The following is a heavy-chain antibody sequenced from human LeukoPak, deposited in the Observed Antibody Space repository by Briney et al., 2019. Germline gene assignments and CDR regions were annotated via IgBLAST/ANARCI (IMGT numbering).Heavy chain of an antibody. V-gene: IGHV3-21*01. D-gene: IGHD4-23*01. CDR1: GFTFSSYG. J-gene: IGHJ4*02. Sequence: KPGGSLRLSCAASGFTFSSYGMHWGRQAPGEGLEWVSSISSSSSYIYYADSVKGRFTISRDNAKNSLYLQMNSLRAEDTAVYYCARDHPMVVTPCFDYWGQGTLVTVSS. CDR3: ARDHPMVVTPCFDY. CDR2: ISSSSSYI.